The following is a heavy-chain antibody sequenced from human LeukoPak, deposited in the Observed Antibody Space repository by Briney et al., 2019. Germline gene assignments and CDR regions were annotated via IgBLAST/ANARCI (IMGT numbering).Heavy chain of an antibody. Sequence: PSETLSLTCTVSGGSISSFFWNWIRQPPGKGLEWIGFTHESGSTNYNPSLKSRVTMSLDSSKNQFSLRLSSVTTADTAFYYCARSRGGYGDYGSWFDPWGQGTLVNVSP. J-gene: IGHJ5*02. D-gene: IGHD4-17*01. CDR3: ARSRGGYGDYGSWFDP. V-gene: IGHV4-59*01. CDR1: GGSISSFF. CDR2: THESGST.